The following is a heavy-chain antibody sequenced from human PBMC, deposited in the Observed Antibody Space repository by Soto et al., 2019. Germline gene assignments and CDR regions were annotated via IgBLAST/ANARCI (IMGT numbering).Heavy chain of an antibody. V-gene: IGHV3-23*01. CDR2: ITGSDGST. J-gene: IGHJ4*02. Sequence: GGSLTLSCAAYGFTFSSHAMSWVRQAPGKGLEWVSAITGSDGSTYYAGSVKGRFTISRDNSKNTLYPQMNSLRAEDTAVYYCAKLLNSNYDIFGIFDYWGQVTLVTVSS. CDR3: AKLLNSNYDIFGIFDY. D-gene: IGHD3-9*01. CDR1: GFTFSSHA.